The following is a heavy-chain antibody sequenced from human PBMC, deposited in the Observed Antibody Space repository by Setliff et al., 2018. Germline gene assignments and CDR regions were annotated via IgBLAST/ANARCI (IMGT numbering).Heavy chain of an antibody. D-gene: IGHD5-18*01. CDR3: VRDRTAYSYGLDV. CDR2: IYHNGNT. V-gene: IGHV4-59*01. J-gene: IGHJ6*02. CDR1: GGSISPYF. Sequence: SETLSLTCTVSGGSISPYFWSWIRQPPGKGLEWIGYIYHNGNTNFNPSLKTRVTMSVDTSKNQFALDLRSVTAADTAVYYCVRDRTAYSYGLDVWGQGTTVTVSS.